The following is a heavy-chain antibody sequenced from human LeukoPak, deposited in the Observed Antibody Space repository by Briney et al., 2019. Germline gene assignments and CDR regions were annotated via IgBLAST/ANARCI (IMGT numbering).Heavy chain of an antibody. CDR3: ARGNRRGMDV. CDR1: GGSISSHY. CDR2: IYYSGST. V-gene: IGHV4-59*11. J-gene: IGHJ6*02. Sequence: KPSETLSLTCTVSGGSISSHYWSWIRQPPGKGLEWIGYIYYSGSTNYNPSLKSRVTISVDTSKNQFSLKLSSVTAADTAVYYCARGNRRGMDVWGQGTTVTVSS.